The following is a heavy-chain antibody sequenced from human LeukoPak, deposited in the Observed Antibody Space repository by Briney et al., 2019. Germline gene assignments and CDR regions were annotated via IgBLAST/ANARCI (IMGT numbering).Heavy chain of an antibody. Sequence: GGSLRLSCAASGFTFSTYAMHWVRQAPGKGLEWVALISYDGSNKYYADSVKGRFTISRDNSKNTLYVQMNSLRAEDTAIYYCAREVDTNGIYWYFDLWGRGTLVTVSS. CDR1: GFTFSTYA. V-gene: IGHV3-30-3*01. D-gene: IGHD1-26*01. J-gene: IGHJ2*01. CDR2: ISYDGSNK. CDR3: AREVDTNGIYWYFDL.